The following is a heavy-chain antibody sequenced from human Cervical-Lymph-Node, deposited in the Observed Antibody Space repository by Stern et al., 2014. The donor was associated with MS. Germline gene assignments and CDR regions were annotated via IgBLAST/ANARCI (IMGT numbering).Heavy chain of an antibody. CDR1: GFSLSSYW. CDR3: ARDCGSGSCYQTQYYYGVDV. Sequence: EAQLVESGGGLVQPGGPLRLSCAGSGFSLSSYWMSWVRQAPGKGPELVATIKKDGSERYYVDSVKGRFTISRDNSKNSVFLQMNSLRVDDTSVYYCARDCGSGSCYQTQYYYGVDVWGQGTTVIVSS. V-gene: IGHV3-7*01. D-gene: IGHD2-15*01. CDR2: IKKDGSER. J-gene: IGHJ6*02.